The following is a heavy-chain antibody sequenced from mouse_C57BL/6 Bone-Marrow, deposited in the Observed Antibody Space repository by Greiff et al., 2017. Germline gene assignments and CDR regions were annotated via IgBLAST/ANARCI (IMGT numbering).Heavy chain of an antibody. CDR3: ASVIYYGCDGVELCAMDY. D-gene: IGHD2-2*01. V-gene: IGHV1-81*01. CDR1: GYTFTSYG. CDR2: IYPRSGNT. J-gene: IGHJ4*01. Sequence: QVQLQQSGAELARPGASVKLSCKASGYTFTSYGISWVKQRPGQGLEWIGEIYPRSGNTYYNEKFKGKATLTADKSSSTAYMELRSLTSEDSAVYHWASVIYYGCDGVELCAMDYWGQGTSVTVSA.